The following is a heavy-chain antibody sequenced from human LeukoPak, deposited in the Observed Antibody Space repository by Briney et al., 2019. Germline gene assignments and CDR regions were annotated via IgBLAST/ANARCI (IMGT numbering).Heavy chain of an antibody. V-gene: IGHV1-18*01. D-gene: IGHD5-18*01. CDR1: ADTRTIWG. Sequence: ALVILCCTPCADTRTIWGVSRVRRSPGHEKEWMGWISAYNGNTNYAQKLQGRVTMTTDTSTSTAYMELRSLRSDDTAVYYCARTESGYSYGYTYYYYDMDVWGQGTTVTVSS. J-gene: IGHJ6*02. CDR3: ARTESGYSYGYTYYYYDMDV. CDR2: ISAYNGNT.